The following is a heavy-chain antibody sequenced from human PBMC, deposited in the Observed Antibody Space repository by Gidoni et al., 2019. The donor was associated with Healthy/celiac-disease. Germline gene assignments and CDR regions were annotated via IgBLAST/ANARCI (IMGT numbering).Heavy chain of an antibody. Sequence: EVQLLESGGGLVQHGGCLRLSCAASGFTFSSYAMSWVRQAPGKGLELVSAISGSGGRTYYADSVKGRFTISRDNSKNTLYLQMNSLRAEDTAVYYCAKEYFGHFDYWGQGTLVTVSS. V-gene: IGHV3-23*01. CDR3: AKEYFGHFDY. J-gene: IGHJ4*02. CDR2: ISGSGGRT. D-gene: IGHD3-10*01. CDR1: GFTFSSYA.